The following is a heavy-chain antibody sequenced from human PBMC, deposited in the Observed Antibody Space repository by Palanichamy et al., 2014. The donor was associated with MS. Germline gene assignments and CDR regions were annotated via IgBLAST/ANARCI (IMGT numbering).Heavy chain of an antibody. CDR1: GFIFSNYE. Sequence: VQLVESGGGLVQPGGSLRLSCAASGFIFSNYEMNWVRQAPGKGLEWVSYIYSIGGTTYYADSVEGRFTISRDNAKNSLHLQMNSLRAEDTAVYYWARERRFGDDGFDYWGQGTLVTVSS. CDR2: IYSIGGTT. V-gene: IGHV3-48*03. J-gene: IGHJ4*02. D-gene: IGHD3-10*01. CDR3: ARERRFGDDGFDY.